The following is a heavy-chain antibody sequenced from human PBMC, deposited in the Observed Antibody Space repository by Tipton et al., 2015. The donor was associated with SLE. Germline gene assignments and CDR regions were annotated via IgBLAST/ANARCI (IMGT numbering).Heavy chain of an antibody. D-gene: IGHD4-17*01. V-gene: IGHV4-34*01. Sequence: TLSLTCAVYGGPFTGNYWNWIRQPPGKGLEWIGEINYSGSTNYNPSLKSRVTISVDTSKSQFSLKLSSVTAADTAVYYCARRSHTVTTSFYFDSWGQGTLVTVSS. CDR3: ARRSHTVTTSFYFDS. J-gene: IGHJ4*02. CDR1: GGPFTGNY. CDR2: INYSGST.